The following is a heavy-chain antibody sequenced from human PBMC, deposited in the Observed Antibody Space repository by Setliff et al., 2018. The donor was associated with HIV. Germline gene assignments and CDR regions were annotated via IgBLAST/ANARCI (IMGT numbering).Heavy chain of an antibody. Sequence: SETLSLTCAVYGGSFSDYHWSWIRQAPRKRLEWIGEINQSGSTNYNSSLRSRVTMSINLSKNQFSLKLTSVTAADTAVYYCAGRAYGPLEHWGQGNQVTVSS. CDR1: GGSFSDYH. CDR3: AGRAYGPLEH. D-gene: IGHD4-17*01. V-gene: IGHV4-34*01. J-gene: IGHJ4*02. CDR2: INQSGST.